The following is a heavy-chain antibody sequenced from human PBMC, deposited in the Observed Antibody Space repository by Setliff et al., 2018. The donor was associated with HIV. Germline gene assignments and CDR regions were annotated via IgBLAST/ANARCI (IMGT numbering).Heavy chain of an antibody. J-gene: IGHJ3*02. D-gene: IGHD4-17*01. V-gene: IGHV4-61*02. CDR2: ISTSGST. CDR3: ARLGMTTVGIGDVFDI. CDR1: GDSISSGYYY. Sequence: KPSETLSLTCTVSGDSISSGYYYWSWLRQPAGKGLEWIGRISTSGSTNYSPSLKSRVTILVDTSKNQFSLKVRSVTAADTAVYYCARLGMTTVGIGDVFDIWGQGTMVTVSS.